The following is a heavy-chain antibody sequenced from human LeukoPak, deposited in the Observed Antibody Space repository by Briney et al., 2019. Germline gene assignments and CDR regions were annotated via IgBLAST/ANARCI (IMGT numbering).Heavy chain of an antibody. CDR2: IYHSGST. Sequence: SETLSLTCTVSGYSISSGYYWGWIRQPPGKGLEWIGSIYHSGSTYYNPSLKSRVTISVDTSKNQFSLKMSSVTAADTAVYYCARESYYYYSSDLYNWFDPWGQGTLVTVSS. CDR1: GYSISSGYY. CDR3: ARESYYYYSSDLYNWFDP. J-gene: IGHJ5*02. D-gene: IGHD3-22*01. V-gene: IGHV4-38-2*02.